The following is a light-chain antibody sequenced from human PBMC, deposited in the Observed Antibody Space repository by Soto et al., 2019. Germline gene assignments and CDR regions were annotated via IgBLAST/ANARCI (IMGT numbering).Light chain of an antibody. CDR1: QSVSSN. V-gene: IGKV3-15*01. CDR2: GAS. CDR3: QQYNNWPPWT. Sequence: EIMMTQSPATLSVSPGERATHSCRASQSVSSNLAWYQQRPGQAPRLLIYGASTRATGIPTRFSGSGSGTEFTLTISSLQSEDFAVYYCQQYNNWPPWTFGQGTKVEIK. J-gene: IGKJ1*01.